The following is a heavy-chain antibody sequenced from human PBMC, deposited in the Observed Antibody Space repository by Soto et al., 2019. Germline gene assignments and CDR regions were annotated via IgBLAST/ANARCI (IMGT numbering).Heavy chain of an antibody. CDR2: VSGSGGST. CDR1: GFTFSSSW. V-gene: IGHV3-23*01. J-gene: IGHJ4*02. D-gene: IGHD6-19*01. Sequence: GGSLRLSCAASGFTFSSSWMHWVRQAPGKGLEWVSAVSGSGGSTYYADSVKGRFTISRDNSKNTLYLQMNSLRAEDTAVYYCATSGWPPGYFDYWGQGTLVTVSS. CDR3: ATSGWPPGYFDY.